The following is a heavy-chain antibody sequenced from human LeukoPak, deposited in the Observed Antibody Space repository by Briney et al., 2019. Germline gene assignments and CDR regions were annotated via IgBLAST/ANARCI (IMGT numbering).Heavy chain of an antibody. CDR1: GASVTSYY. V-gene: IGHV4-59*02. CDR3: ASVLLSSGYSN. Sequence: SETLSLTCSVSGASVTSYYCNWIRQPPGKGLEWIGNVYNSGSTSYNPSLRSRATISVDTSKNQFSLKLSSVTVADTAVYYCASVLLSSGYSNWGQGNLVTVSS. CDR2: VYNSGST. J-gene: IGHJ4*02. D-gene: IGHD3-22*01.